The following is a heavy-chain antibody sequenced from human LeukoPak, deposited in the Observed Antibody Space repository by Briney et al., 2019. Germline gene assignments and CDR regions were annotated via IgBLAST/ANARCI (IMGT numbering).Heavy chain of an antibody. D-gene: IGHD5-18*01. CDR3: AKDADTATIIYWYFDL. CDR1: GXTFSSFS. Sequence: GGSLRLSCAASGXTFSSFSMHWVRQAPGKGLVWVSRINSDGTTTAYADSVKGRFTISRDNSKNTLYLQLNSLRAEDTAVYYCAKDADTATIIYWYFDLWGRGTLVTVSS. CDR2: INSDGTTT. V-gene: IGHV3-74*01. J-gene: IGHJ2*01.